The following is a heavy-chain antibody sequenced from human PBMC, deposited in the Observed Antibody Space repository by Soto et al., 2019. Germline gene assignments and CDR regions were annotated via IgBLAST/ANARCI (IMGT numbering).Heavy chain of an antibody. D-gene: IGHD4-17*01. Sequence: ASVKVSSKASGVTFTSCAISWVRQAPGQGLEWMGWISAYNDNTNYAQKLQGRVTMTTDTSTSTAYMELRSLRSDDTAVYYCARETYGDYVGYFDPWGQGIQVTVSS. J-gene: IGHJ5*02. CDR3: ARETYGDYVGYFDP. CDR2: ISAYNDNT. CDR1: GVTFTSCA. V-gene: IGHV1-18*01.